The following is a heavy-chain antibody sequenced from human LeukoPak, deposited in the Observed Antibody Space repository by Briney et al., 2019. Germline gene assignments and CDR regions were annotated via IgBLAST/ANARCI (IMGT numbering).Heavy chain of an antibody. CDR1: GGSISSSNW. CDR2: IYHSGST. Sequence: SETLSLTCAVSGGSISSSNWWSWVRQPPGKGLEWIGEIYHSGSTNYNPSLKSRVTILVDKSKNQFSLKLSSVTAADTAVYYCARTGDWSYFDYWGQGTLVTVSS. J-gene: IGHJ4*02. CDR3: ARTGDWSYFDY. V-gene: IGHV4-4*02. D-gene: IGHD2-21*02.